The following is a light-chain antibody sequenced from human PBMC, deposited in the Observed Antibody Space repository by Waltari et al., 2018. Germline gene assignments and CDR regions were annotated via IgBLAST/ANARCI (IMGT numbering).Light chain of an antibody. Sequence: DIQMTQSPSTLSASVGDRVTITCRANQSVSNWLAWYQQKPGKAPNLLIYKASSLESGVPSRFSGSGSGTEFTLTISSLQPDDFATYYCQQYNDDPRTFGQGTEVEFK. CDR2: KAS. V-gene: IGKV1-5*03. CDR1: QSVSNW. CDR3: QQYNDDPRT. J-gene: IGKJ1*01.